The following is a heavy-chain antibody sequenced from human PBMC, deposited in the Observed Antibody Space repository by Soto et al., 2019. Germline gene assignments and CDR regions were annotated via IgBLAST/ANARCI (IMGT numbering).Heavy chain of an antibody. CDR1: GIAFGDYA. D-gene: IGHD2-21*02. Sequence: GGSLRLSCTASGIAFGDYALIWFRQAPGKGLEWVGFIRSKAYGGTTQYAASVNGRFTISRDDSQSIAYLQMNSLKTEDTAVYYCTRGVSIWATAGKYDASDIWGQGTMVTVSS. J-gene: IGHJ3*02. CDR3: TRGVSIWATAGKYDASDI. CDR2: IRSKAYGGTT. V-gene: IGHV3-49*03.